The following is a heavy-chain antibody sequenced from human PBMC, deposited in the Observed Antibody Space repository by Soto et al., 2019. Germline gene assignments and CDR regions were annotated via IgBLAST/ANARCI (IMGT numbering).Heavy chain of an antibody. CDR2: IYHSGST. Sequence: QLQLQESGSGLVKPSQTLSLTCAVSGGSISSGGYSWSWIRQPPGKGLEWMGYIYHSGSTYYNPPRKSRVTTSVDGSKNQFSLKLSSVTAADTAGYYCARAMAGRTGVFDYWGQGTLVTVSS. V-gene: IGHV4-30-2*01. CDR1: GGSISSGGYS. CDR3: ARAMAGRTGVFDY. D-gene: IGHD6-19*01. J-gene: IGHJ4*02.